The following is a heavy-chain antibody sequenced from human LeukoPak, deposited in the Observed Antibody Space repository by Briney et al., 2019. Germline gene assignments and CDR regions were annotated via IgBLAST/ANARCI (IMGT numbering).Heavy chain of an antibody. V-gene: IGHV1-8*01. J-gene: IGHJ5*02. CDR3: ARVGSSSWYSRFDP. Sequence: VASVKVSCKASGYTFTSYDINWVRQATGQGLEWMGWMNPNSGNTGYAQKFQGRVTMTRNTSISTAYMELSSLRSEDTAVYYCARVGSSSWYSRFDPWGQGTLVTVSS. CDR2: MNPNSGNT. D-gene: IGHD6-13*01. CDR1: GYTFTSYD.